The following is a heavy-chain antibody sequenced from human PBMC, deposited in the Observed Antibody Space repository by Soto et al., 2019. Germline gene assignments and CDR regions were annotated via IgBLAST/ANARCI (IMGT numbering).Heavy chain of an antibody. V-gene: IGHV4-34*01. CDR1: GGSFSGYY. J-gene: IGHJ6*02. Sequence: SETLSLTCAVYGGSFSGYYWTWIRQPPGTGLEWIGEINHSGSTNYNPSLKSRVSISVDTSKNQFSLKLSSVTAADTAVYYCARVTGRYYYGMDVWGQGTTVTVSS. CDR3: ARVTGRYYYGMDV. CDR2: INHSGST.